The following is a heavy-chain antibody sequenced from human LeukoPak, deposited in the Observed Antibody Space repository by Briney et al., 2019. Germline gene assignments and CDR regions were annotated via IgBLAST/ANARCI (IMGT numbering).Heavy chain of an antibody. CDR3: ARRGGYCSGGSCYRLEYYFDY. CDR2: IYYSGST. V-gene: IGHV4-59*01. Sequence: PSETLSLTCTVSGGSISSYYWSWIRQPPGKGLEWIGYIYYSGSTNYNPSLKSRVTVSVDTSKNQFSLKLSSVTAADTAVYYYARRGGYCSGGSCYRLEYYFDYWGQGTLVTVSS. J-gene: IGHJ4*02. D-gene: IGHD2-15*01. CDR1: GGSISSYY.